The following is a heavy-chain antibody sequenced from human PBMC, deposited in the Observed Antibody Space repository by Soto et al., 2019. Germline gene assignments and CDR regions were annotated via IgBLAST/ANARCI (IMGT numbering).Heavy chain of an antibody. V-gene: IGHV3-30*18. CDR3: AKDRRGRGEFDY. CDR1: GFTFSSYG. D-gene: IGHD2-21*01. Sequence: PGGSLRLSCAASGFTFSSYGMHWVRQAPGKGLEWVAVISYDGSNKYYADSVKGRFTISRDNSKNTLYLQMNSLRAEDTAVYYCAKDRRGRGEFDYWGQGTLVTVSS. CDR2: ISYDGSNK. J-gene: IGHJ4*02.